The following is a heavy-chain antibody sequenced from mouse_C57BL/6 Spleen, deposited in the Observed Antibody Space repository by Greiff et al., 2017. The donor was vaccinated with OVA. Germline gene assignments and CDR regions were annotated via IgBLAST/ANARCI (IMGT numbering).Heavy chain of an antibody. D-gene: IGHD2-3*01. J-gene: IGHJ3*01. Sequence: QVQLQQSGAELVRPGTSVKVSCKASGYAFTNYLIEWVKQRPGQGLEWIGVINPGSGGPNYNEKFKGKATLTADKSSSTAYMQLSSLTSEDAAVYFCARSDDGYLAYWGQGTMVTVSA. CDR1: GYAFTNYL. V-gene: IGHV1-54*01. CDR3: ARSDDGYLAY. CDR2: INPGSGGP.